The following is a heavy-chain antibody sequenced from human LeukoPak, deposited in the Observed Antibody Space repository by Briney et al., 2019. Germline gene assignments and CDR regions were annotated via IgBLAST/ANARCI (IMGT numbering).Heavy chain of an antibody. V-gene: IGHV3-23*01. CDR1: GFTFSSYG. CDR3: ATVTYYYDSSGYYGGGDMDV. CDR2: ISGSGGST. Sequence: GGSLRLSCAASGFTFSSYGMSWVRQAPGKGLEWVSAISGSGGSTYYADSVKGRFTISRDNSKNTLYLQMNSLRAEDTAVYYCATVTYYYDSSGYYGGGDMDVWGKGTTVTVSS. J-gene: IGHJ6*03. D-gene: IGHD3-22*01.